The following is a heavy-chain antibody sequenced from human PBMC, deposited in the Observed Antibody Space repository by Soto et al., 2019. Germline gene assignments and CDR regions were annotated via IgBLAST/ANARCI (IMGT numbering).Heavy chain of an antibody. J-gene: IGHJ4*02. D-gene: IGHD3-22*01. CDR3: AHRDYLIVTWDY. CDR2: IYWDDDK. Sequence: QITLKESGPTLVKYTQTLTLTCTFSGFSLSSSGVGVGWIRQPPGKALEWLALIYWDDDKRYSPSLKSRLTITKDSSKNQVVLTMTNMDPVDTATYYRAHRDYLIVTWDYWVQGTLVTVYS. CDR1: GFSLSSSGVG. V-gene: IGHV2-5*02.